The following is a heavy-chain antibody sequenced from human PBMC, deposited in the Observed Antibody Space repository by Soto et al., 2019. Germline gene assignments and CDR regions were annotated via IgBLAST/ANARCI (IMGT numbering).Heavy chain of an antibody. CDR1: GGSISSGDYY. Sequence: SETLSLTCTVSGGSISSGDYYWSWIRQPPGKGLEWIGYIYYSGSTYYNPSLKSRVTISVDTSKNQFSLKLSSVTAADTAVYYCARGKDTAHWIYYFDYWGQGTLVTVSS. CDR3: ARGKDTAHWIYYFDY. J-gene: IGHJ4*02. D-gene: IGHD5-18*01. V-gene: IGHV4-30-4*01. CDR2: IYYSGST.